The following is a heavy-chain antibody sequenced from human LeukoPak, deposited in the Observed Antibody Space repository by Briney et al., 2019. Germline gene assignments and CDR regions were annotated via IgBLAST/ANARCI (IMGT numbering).Heavy chain of an antibody. D-gene: IGHD2-21*01. V-gene: IGHV3-13*01. CDR2: IGSGGDT. CDR3: ARGAGEGFDP. Sequence: PGGSLRLSCAASGFTFSTYDMHWVRQAPGKGLEWVSGIGSGGDTYYSGSVKGRFTISRENAKNSLYLQMNSLRAGDTAVYYCARGAGEGFDPWGQGTLVTVSS. J-gene: IGHJ5*02. CDR1: GFTFSTYD.